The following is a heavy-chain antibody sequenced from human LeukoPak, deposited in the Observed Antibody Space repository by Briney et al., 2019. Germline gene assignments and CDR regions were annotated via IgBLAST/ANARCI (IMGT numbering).Heavy chain of an antibody. J-gene: IGHJ4*02. CDR2: ISYDGSNK. CDR1: GFTFSSYG. V-gene: IGHV3-30*03. CDR3: ASETYYYGSGSYYKGQL. D-gene: IGHD3-10*01. Sequence: GGSLRLSCAASGFTFSSYGMHWVRQAPGKGLEWVAVISYDGSNKYYADSVKGRFTISRDNAKNTLYLQMNSLRVEDTAVYYCASETYYYGSGSYYKGQLWGQGTLVTVSS.